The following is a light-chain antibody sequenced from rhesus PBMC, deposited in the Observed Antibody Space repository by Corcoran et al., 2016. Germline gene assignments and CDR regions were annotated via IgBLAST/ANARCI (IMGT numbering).Light chain of an antibody. V-gene: IGKV1-25*01. Sequence: DIQMTQSPSSVSASVGDRVTITCRASQGISSYLAWYQQKPGKAPKLLSYYATTLQSGVPSRFSGSGAWTEFTLTISSLQPEDFATYYCQQYNSLPLTFGGGTKVEIK. CDR2: YAT. CDR1: QGISSY. CDR3: QQYNSLPLT. J-gene: IGKJ4*01.